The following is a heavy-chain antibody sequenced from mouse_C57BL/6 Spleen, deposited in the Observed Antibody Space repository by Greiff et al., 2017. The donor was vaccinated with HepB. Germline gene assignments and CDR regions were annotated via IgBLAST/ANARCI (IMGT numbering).Heavy chain of an antibody. CDR1: GFTFNTYA. V-gene: IGHV10-3*01. J-gene: IGHJ4*01. Sequence: EVQLVESGGGLVQPKGSLKLSCAASGFTFNTYAMHWVRQAPGKGLEWVARIRSKSSNYATYYADSVKDRFTISRDDSQSMLYLQMNNLKTEDTAMYYCVRGSGYYGSSYDYAMDYWGQGTSVTVSS. D-gene: IGHD1-1*01. CDR3: VRGSGYYGSSYDYAMDY. CDR2: IRSKSSNYAT.